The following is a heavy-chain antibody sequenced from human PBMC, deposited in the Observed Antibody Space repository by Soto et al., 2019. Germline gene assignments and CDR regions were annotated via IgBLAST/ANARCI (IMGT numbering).Heavy chain of an antibody. CDR1: GGYISSYY. D-gene: IGHD4-17*01. V-gene: IGHV4-59*01. J-gene: IGHJ6*03. CDR3: ARSYYGDYVPYYYYMDV. Sequence: PSETLSLTCTVSGGYISSYYWSWIRQPPGKGLEWIGYIYYSGSTNYNPSLKSRVTISVDTSKNQFSLKLSSVTAADTAVYYCARSYYGDYVPYYYYMDVWGKGTTVTVSS. CDR2: IYYSGST.